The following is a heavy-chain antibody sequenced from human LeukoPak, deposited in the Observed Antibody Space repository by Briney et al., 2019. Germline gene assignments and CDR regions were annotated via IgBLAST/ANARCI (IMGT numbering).Heavy chain of an antibody. CDR3: ARDDATGRLRAFDY. J-gene: IGHJ4*02. V-gene: IGHV3-11*06. Sequence: GGSLRLSCAASGFTFSSYYMSWIRQAPGKGLEWVSYICYSGSYKYYAYSVKGSFTISRENAKNSLYLQKKSLRAEDTAVYYCARDDATGRLRAFDYWGQGAPVTVSS. CDR1: GFTFSSYY. CDR2: ICYSGSYK. D-gene: IGHD2-21*02.